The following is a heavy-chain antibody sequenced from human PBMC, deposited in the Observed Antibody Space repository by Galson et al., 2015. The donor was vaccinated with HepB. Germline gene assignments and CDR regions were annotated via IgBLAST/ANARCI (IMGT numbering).Heavy chain of an antibody. J-gene: IGHJ4*02. D-gene: IGHD3-10*01. CDR3: ARGGYGSGSYYNEYYFDY. V-gene: IGHV1-69*06. Sequence: SVKVSCKASGGTFSSYAISWVRQAPGQGLEWMGGIIPIFGTANYAQKFQGRVTITADKSTSTAYMELSSLRSEDTAVYYCARGGYGSGSYYNEYYFDYWGQGTLVTVSS. CDR1: GGTFSSYA. CDR2: IIPIFGTA.